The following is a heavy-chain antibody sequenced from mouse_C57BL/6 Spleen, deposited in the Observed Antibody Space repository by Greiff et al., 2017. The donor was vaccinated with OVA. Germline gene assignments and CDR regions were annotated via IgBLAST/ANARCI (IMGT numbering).Heavy chain of an antibody. CDR3: TKDIYYGYDGYFDV. J-gene: IGHJ1*03. CDR2: IYPGNSDT. D-gene: IGHD2-2*01. CDR1: GYTFTSYW. Sequence: EVQLQQSGTVLARPGASVKMSCKTSGYTFTSYWMHWVKQRPGQGLEWIGAIYPGNSDTSYNQKFKGKAKLTAVTSASTAYMELSSLTNEDSAVYYCTKDIYYGYDGYFDVWGTGTTVTVSS. V-gene: IGHV1-5*01.